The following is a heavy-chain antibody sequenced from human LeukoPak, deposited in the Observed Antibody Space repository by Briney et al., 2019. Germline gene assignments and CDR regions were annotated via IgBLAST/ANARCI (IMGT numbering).Heavy chain of an antibody. CDR2: IKKDGSEE. D-gene: IGHD4-17*01. CDR1: AITFSDFW. V-gene: IGHV3-7*01. J-gene: IGHJ4*02. CDR3: ASGHYADYD. Sequence: GGSLRLSCSVSAITFSDFWMSWVRQAPGKGLEWVASIKKDGSEEYYVDSVRGRFTISRDNAQNSLYLQMNSLRDEDTAVYYCASGHYADYDWGQGTLVTVSS.